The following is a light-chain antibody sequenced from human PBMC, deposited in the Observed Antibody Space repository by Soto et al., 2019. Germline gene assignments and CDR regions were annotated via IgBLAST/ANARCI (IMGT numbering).Light chain of an antibody. CDR3: CSYAGSYPFV. CDR1: SSDVGGYNY. CDR2: DVD. Sequence: STLTQPRTVSGSPGQSVTISCNGTSSDVGGYNYVSWYQHHPGKAPKLMIYDVDKRPSGVPGRFSGSKSGNTASLTISGLQAEDEADYYCCSYAGSYPFVFGTGTKVTVL. V-gene: IGLV2-11*01. J-gene: IGLJ1*01.